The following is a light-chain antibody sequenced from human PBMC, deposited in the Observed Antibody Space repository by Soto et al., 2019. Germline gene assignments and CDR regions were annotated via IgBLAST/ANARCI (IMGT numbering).Light chain of an antibody. CDR2: DVT. V-gene: IGLV2-14*01. CDR1: SSDVGGYNY. CDR3: CSFTTSSTYV. Sequence: QSALTQPASVSGSPGQSITTSCTGTSSDVGGYNYVSWYQQYPGKAPKVMIYDVTNRPSGVSNRFSGSRSGNTASLTISGLQAEDEADYYCCSFTTSSTYVSGTGTKVTVL. J-gene: IGLJ1*01.